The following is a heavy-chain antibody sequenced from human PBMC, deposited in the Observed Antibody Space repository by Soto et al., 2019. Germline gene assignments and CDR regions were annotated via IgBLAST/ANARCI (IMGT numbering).Heavy chain of an antibody. V-gene: IGHV3-15*01. D-gene: IGHD4-17*01. CDR3: TTDMGPDYAESFDP. CDR1: LFTFSNAW. J-gene: IGHJ5*02. Sequence: PLRLSCTASLFTFSNAWMSWVLHSPLKGLEFFGRIKSKTDGGTTDYAAPVKGRFTISRDDSKNTLYLQMNSLKTEDTAVYYCTTDMGPDYAESFDPWGQGTLVTVSS. CDR2: IKSKTDGGTT.